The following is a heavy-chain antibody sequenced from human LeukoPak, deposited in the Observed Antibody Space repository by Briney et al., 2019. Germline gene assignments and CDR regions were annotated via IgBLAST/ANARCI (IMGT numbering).Heavy chain of an antibody. CDR1: GGSISSSSYY. CDR3: ARRSEREDAFDI. V-gene: IGHV4-39*01. J-gene: IGHJ3*02. Sequence: SETLSLTCTVSGGSISSSSYYWGWIRQPPGKGLEWIGSIYYSGSTYYNPSLKSRVTISVDTSKNQFSLKLSSVTAADTAVYYCARRSEREDAFDIWGQGTMVTVSS. CDR2: IYYSGST. D-gene: IGHD1-26*01.